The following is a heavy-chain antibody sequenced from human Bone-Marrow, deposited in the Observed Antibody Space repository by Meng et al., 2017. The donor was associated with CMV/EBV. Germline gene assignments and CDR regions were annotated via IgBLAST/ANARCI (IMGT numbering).Heavy chain of an antibody. CDR1: GFTFSDYY. D-gene: IGHD6-19*01. Sequence: GESLKISCAASGFTFSDYYMSWIRQAPGKGLEWVSYISSSGSTIYYADSVKGRFTISRDNAKNSLYLQMNSLRAEDTAVYYCARDLRYSSGWYVDYYYYGMDVWGQGTTVTVSS. CDR2: ISSSGSTI. J-gene: IGHJ6*02. CDR3: ARDLRYSSGWYVDYYYYGMDV. V-gene: IGHV3-11*04.